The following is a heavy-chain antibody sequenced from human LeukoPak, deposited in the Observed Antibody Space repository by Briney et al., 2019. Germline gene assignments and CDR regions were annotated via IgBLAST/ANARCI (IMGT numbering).Heavy chain of an antibody. D-gene: IGHD2-15*01. V-gene: IGHV4-4*07. CDR2: IYTSGST. CDR3: ARDLVVATAFDI. CDR1: GGSISSYY. Sequence: SETLSLTCTVSGGSISSYYWGWIRQPAGKGLEWIGRIYTSGSTNYNPSLKSRVTMSVDTSKNQFSLKLSSVTAADTAVYYCARDLVVATAFDIWGQGTMVTVSS. J-gene: IGHJ3*02.